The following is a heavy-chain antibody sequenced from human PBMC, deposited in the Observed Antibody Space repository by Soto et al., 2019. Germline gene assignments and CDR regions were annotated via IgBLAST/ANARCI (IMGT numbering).Heavy chain of an antibody. Sequence: QVQLVESGGGVVQPGRSLRLSCAASGFTFSNYIMHWVRQAPGKGLEWVAMILHDGNNKYYADSVKGRFTISRDNSKKTLYLQMNSLRTDDTAIYYCARDDEDGSYCDLGYWGQGTLVTVSS. V-gene: IGHV3-30-3*01. CDR3: ARDDEDGSYCDLGY. D-gene: IGHD3-10*01. CDR1: GFTFSNYI. J-gene: IGHJ4*02. CDR2: ILHDGNNK.